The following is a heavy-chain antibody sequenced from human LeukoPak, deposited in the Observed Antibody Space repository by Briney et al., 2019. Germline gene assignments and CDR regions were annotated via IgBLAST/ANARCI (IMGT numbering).Heavy chain of an antibody. CDR3: AKGLLLRQFVLDF. Sequence: GGSLRLSCAVSGFTFTGYGMHWVRQAPGRGLEWVAFTLYDGSSQYYPDSLRGRFTISRDNSKNTLFLQMNNLTHDDTAVYYCAKGLLLRQFVLDFWGQGTPVTVSS. CDR1: GFTFTGYG. V-gene: IGHV3-30*02. J-gene: IGHJ4*02. D-gene: IGHD5-24*01. CDR2: TLYDGSSQ.